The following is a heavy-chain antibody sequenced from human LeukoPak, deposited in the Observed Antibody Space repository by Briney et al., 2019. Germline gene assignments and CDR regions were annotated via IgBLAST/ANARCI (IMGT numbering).Heavy chain of an antibody. J-gene: IGHJ4*02. D-gene: IGHD3-3*01. V-gene: IGHV1-18*01. CDR3: ARGSALEWLPQFDY. CDR1: GYTFTSYG. Sequence: GSVKVSCKASGYTFTSYGISWVRQAPGQGLEWMGCISAYNGNTNYAQKLQGRVTMTTDTSTSTSYMKMRSLRSDDTAVYYCARGSALEWLPQFDYWGQRTLVTASS. CDR2: ISAYNGNT.